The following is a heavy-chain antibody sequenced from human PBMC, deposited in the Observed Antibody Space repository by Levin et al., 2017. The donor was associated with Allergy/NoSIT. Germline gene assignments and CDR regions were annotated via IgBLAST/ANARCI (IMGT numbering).Heavy chain of an antibody. V-gene: IGHV4-4*07. D-gene: IGHD5-12*01. Sequence: SQTLSLTCSVSGGSISSYYWSWIRQTAGKGLEWIGRIYTSGSGSTNYNPSLKSRVTMSVGTSKNQFSLKLSSVTAADTAVYYCARGFIGSGYNFFDYWGQGTLVTVSS. CDR3: ARGFIGSGYNFFDY. J-gene: IGHJ4*02. CDR1: GGSISSYY. CDR2: IYTSGSGST.